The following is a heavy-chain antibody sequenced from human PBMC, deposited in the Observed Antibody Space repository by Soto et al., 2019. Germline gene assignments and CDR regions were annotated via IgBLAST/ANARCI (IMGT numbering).Heavy chain of an antibody. V-gene: IGHV3-30*18. Sequence: GGSLRLSCAASGFTFSSYGMHWVRQAPGKGLEWVAVISYDGRNKYYADAVKGRCTISRDNSKNTLYLQMSSLRAEDTAVYYCVKDGSSGLPYIYDMDVWGHGTTVTVSS. D-gene: IGHD6-19*01. CDR3: VKDGSSGLPYIYDMDV. J-gene: IGHJ6*02. CDR2: ISYDGRNK. CDR1: GFTFSSYG.